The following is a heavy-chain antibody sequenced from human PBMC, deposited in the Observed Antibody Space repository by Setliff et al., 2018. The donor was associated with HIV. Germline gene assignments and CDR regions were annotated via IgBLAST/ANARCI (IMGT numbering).Heavy chain of an antibody. CDR3: ARPRVFDSFDV. J-gene: IGHJ3*01. CDR2: ISPNNGVA. V-gene: IGHV1-2*06. Sequence: ASVKVSCKATEYMILAYRMNWVRQAPGQGLEWIGRISPNNGVAEYAPKFQGRVIMTLDTSISTAYLEIPRLTSDDAAVYYCARPRVFDSFDVWGQGTMVTVSS. CDR1: EYMILAYR.